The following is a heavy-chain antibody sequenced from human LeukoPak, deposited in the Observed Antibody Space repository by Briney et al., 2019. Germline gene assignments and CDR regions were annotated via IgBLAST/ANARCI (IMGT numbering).Heavy chain of an antibody. Sequence: PGGSLRLSCAASGFTFSSYAMHWVRQAPGKGLEWVAVISYDGSNKYYADSVKGRFTISRGNSKNTLYLQMNSLRAEDTAVYYCARGGPRSAYGSGSYYLDYWGQGTLVTVSS. J-gene: IGHJ4*02. CDR3: ARGGPRSAYGSGSYYLDY. CDR2: ISYDGSNK. V-gene: IGHV3-30-3*01. D-gene: IGHD3-10*01. CDR1: GFTFSSYA.